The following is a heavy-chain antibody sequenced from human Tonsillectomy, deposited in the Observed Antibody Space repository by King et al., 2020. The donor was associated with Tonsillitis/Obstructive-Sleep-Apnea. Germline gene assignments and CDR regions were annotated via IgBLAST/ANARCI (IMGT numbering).Heavy chain of an antibody. CDR2: IWYDGSNK. J-gene: IGHJ4*02. V-gene: IGHV3-33*01. CDR3: ARGGTVDWGDY. D-gene: IGHD3/OR15-3a*01. Sequence: AQLVESGGGVVQPGRSLRLSCAASGFTFSSYGMHWVRQAPGKGLEWVAVIWYDGSNKYYADSVKGRFTISRDNSKNTLYLQMNSLRAEDTAVYYCARGGTVDWGDYWGQGTLVTVSS. CDR1: GFTFSSYG.